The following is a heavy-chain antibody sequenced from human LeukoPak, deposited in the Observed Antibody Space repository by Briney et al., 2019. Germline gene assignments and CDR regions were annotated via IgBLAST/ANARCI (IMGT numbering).Heavy chain of an antibody. V-gene: IGHV4-30-4*01. Sequence: SETLSLTCTVSGGSISSGDYYWSWIRQPPGKGLEWIGYIYYSGSTYYNPSLKSRVTISVDTSKNQFSLKLSSVTAADTAVYYCARYHDRGDSSTSYFGYWGQGTLVTVSS. CDR3: ARYHDRGDSSTSYFGY. D-gene: IGHD2-2*01. CDR2: IYYSGST. J-gene: IGHJ4*02. CDR1: GGSISSGDYY.